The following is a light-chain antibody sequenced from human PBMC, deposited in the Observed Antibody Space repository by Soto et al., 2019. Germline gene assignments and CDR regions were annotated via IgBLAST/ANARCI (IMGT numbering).Light chain of an antibody. CDR2: DST. CDR1: TGAVTSGHY. CDR3: LVSYSGARV. V-gene: IGLV7-46*01. Sequence: QAVVTQEPSLTVSPGGTVTLTCGSSTGAVTSGHYPYWFQQKPGQAPRTLIYDSTNKHSWTPARFSGSFLGGKSALTLSGAQPEDEAEYYCLVSYSGARVFGGGTKLTVL. J-gene: IGLJ3*02.